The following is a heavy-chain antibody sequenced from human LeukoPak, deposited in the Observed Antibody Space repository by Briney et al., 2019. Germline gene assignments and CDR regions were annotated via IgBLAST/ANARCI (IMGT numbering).Heavy chain of an antibody. CDR1: GYTFTGYY. V-gene: IGHV1-2*02. CDR2: INPNSGGT. Sequence: GASVKVSCKASGYTFTGYYMHWVRQAPGQRLEWMGWINPNSGGTNYAQKFQGRVTMTRDTSISTAYMELSRLRSDDTAVYYCARIGWELPRAFDYWGQGTLVTVSS. CDR3: ARIGWELPRAFDY. D-gene: IGHD1-26*01. J-gene: IGHJ4*02.